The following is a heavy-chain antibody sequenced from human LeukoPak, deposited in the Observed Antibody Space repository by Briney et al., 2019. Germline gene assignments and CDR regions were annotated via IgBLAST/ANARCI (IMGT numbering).Heavy chain of an antibody. Sequence: GGSLTLSCVASGFTFSNYAMSWVRQAPGKGLEYVSPISASGLSTYYTDSVRGRFTNSRDNSKNTLYLQMHSLRAEDTAVYYCAKETSITGAGDFWGQGALVTVSS. CDR1: GFTFSNYA. J-gene: IGHJ4*02. CDR2: ISASGLST. V-gene: IGHV3-23*01. D-gene: IGHD1-20*01. CDR3: AKETSITGAGDF.